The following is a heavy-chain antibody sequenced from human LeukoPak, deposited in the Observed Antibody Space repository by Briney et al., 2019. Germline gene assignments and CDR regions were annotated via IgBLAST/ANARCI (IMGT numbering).Heavy chain of an antibody. J-gene: IGHJ6*02. D-gene: IGHD2-15*01. Sequence: KPSETLSLTCAVYGGSSTGYYWSCIRQPPGKGLNCTGEINHSGSTNYNPSLKSRVTISVDTSKNQFSLKLSSVTAADTAVYYCARGANFYYYGMDVWGQETTVTVSS. CDR1: GGSSTGYY. CDR2: INHSGST. V-gene: IGHV4-34*01. CDR3: ARGANFYYYGMDV.